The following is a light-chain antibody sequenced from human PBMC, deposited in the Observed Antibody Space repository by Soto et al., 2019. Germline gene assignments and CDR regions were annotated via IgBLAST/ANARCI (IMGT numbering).Light chain of an antibody. CDR3: QSYDSSLSGYV. J-gene: IGLJ1*01. CDR2: ADS. CDR1: SSDVGGYNY. Sequence: QSVLTQPASVSGSPGQSITISCTGTSSDVGGYNYVSWYQQLPGTAPKLLIYADSNRPSGVPDRFSGSKSGTSASLVITGLQAEDESDYYCQSYDSSLSGYVFGTGTKVTVL. V-gene: IGLV1-40*01.